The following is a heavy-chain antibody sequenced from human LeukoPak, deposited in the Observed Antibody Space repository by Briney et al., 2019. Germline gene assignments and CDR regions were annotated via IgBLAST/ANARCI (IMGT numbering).Heavy chain of an antibody. J-gene: IGHJ5*02. CDR2: INHSGST. Sequence: SETLSLTCAVYGGSFSGYYWSWIRQPPGKGLEWIGEINHSGSTNYNPSLKSRVTISVDTSKNQFSLKLSSVTAADTAVYYCARGTLTYYDFWSGPNSGWFAPWGQGTLVTVSS. CDR1: GGSFSGYY. V-gene: IGHV4-34*01. D-gene: IGHD3-3*01. CDR3: ARGTLTYYDFWSGPNSGWFAP.